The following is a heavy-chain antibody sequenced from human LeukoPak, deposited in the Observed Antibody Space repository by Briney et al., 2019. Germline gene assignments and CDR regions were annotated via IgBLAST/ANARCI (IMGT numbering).Heavy chain of an antibody. CDR1: GFTFSSYG. CDR3: AKVEYYYDSGGFESGAFDI. J-gene: IGHJ3*02. V-gene: IGHV3-30*18. D-gene: IGHD3-22*01. Sequence: PGGSPRVSCAASGFTFSSYGMHWVRPAPGKGLEWVAVISYDGSNKYYAHSVKGRFTLSRDNSKNTLYLQMNSLRAEDTGVYYIAKVEYYYDSGGFESGAFDIWGQGTMVTVSS. CDR2: ISYDGSNK.